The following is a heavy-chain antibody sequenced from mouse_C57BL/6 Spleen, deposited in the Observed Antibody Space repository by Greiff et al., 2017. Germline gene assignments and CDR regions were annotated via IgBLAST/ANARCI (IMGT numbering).Heavy chain of an antibody. CDR1: GYTFTSYW. CDR2: IYPGSGST. D-gene: IGHD1-1*01. J-gene: IGHJ4*01. CDR3: ARGRDYFYAMDY. Sequence: VQLQQPGAELVKPGASVQMSCKASGYTFTSYWITWVKQRPGQGLEWIGDIYPGSGSTNYNEKFKSKATLTVETSSSTAYMQLSSLTSEDSAVYYCARGRDYFYAMDYWGQGTSVTVSS. V-gene: IGHV1-55*01.